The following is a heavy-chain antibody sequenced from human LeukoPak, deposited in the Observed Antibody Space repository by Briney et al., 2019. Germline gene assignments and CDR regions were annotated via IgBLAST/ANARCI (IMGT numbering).Heavy chain of an antibody. CDR1: GGSFSGYY. CDR2: INHSGST. Sequence: SETLSLTCAVYGGSFSGYYWSWIRQPPGKGLEWIGEINHSGSTNYNPSLKSRVTVSVDTSKNQFSLKLNSVTAADTAVYYCARQTGSGLFILPGGQGTLVTVSS. CDR3: ARQTGSGLFILP. D-gene: IGHD3/OR15-3a*01. J-gene: IGHJ4*02. V-gene: IGHV4-34*01.